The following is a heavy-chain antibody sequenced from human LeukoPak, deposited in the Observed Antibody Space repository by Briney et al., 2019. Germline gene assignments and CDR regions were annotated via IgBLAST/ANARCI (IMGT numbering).Heavy chain of an antibody. D-gene: IGHD3-22*01. V-gene: IGHV4-39*07. CDR3: ARENSSGYYQYFRH. J-gene: IGHJ1*01. CDR1: GGAISSSSYY. CDR2: ISYSGNT. Sequence: TTSETLSLTCTVSGGAISSSSYYWGWIRQPPGKGLGWIGSISYSGNTYYNPSLKSRVTISVDTSKNQFSLKLSSVTAADTAVYYCARENSSGYYQYFRHWGQGTLVTVSS.